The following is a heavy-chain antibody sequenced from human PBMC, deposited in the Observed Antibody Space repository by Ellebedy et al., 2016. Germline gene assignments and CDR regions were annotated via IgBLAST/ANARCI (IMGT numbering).Heavy chain of an antibody. J-gene: IGHJ4*02. CDR2: ISGSGGST. D-gene: IGHD4-17*01. Sequence: GGSLSLSXEASGFTFGSYAMSWFRQAPGKGLEWVSAISGSGGSTYYADSVKGRFTISRDNSKNTLYLQMNSLRAEDTAVYYCASRYGDQYYFDYWGQGTLVTVSS. CDR1: GFTFGSYA. V-gene: IGHV3-23*01. CDR3: ASRYGDQYYFDY.